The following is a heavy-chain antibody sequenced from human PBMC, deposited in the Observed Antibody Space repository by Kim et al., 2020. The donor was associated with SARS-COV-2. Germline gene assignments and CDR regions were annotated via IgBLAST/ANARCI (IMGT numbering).Heavy chain of an antibody. CDR3: AKDMRGTPYYYDSSGYYAGGIDY. J-gene: IGHJ4*02. V-gene: IGHV3-9*01. CDR2: ISWNSGSI. D-gene: IGHD3-22*01. CDR1: GFTFDDYA. Sequence: GGSLRLSCAASGFTFDDYAMHWVRQAPGKGLERVSGISWNSGSIGYADSVKGRFTISRDNAKNSLYLQMNSLRAEDTALYYCAKDMRGTPYYYDSSGYYAGGIDYWGQGTLVTVSS.